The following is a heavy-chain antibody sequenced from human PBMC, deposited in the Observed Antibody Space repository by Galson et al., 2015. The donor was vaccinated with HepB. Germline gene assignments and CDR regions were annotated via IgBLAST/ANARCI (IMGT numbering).Heavy chain of an antibody. J-gene: IGHJ4*02. CDR1: GGSFSGYY. CDR3: ARAGGAVATYQDY. V-gene: IGHV4-34*01. CDR2: INHSGST. Sequence: TLSLTCAVYGGSFSGYYWSWIRQPPGKGLEWIGEINHSGSTNYNPSLKSRVTISVDTSKNQFSLKLSSVTAADTAVYYCARAGGAVATYQDYWGQGTLVPVSS. D-gene: IGHD6-19*01.